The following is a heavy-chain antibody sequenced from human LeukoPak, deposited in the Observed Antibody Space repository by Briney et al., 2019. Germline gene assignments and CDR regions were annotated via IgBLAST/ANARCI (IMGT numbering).Heavy chain of an antibody. D-gene: IGHD6-19*01. CDR1: GFTFSSYG. Sequence: GGSLRLSCAASGFTFSSYGMHWVRQAPGKGLEWVAVIWYDGSNKYYADSVKGRFTISRDNSKNTLYLQMNSLRAEDTAVYYCARDWAVAGNDDVFDIWGKGKMVTVSS. CDR3: ARDWAVAGNDDVFDI. V-gene: IGHV3-33*01. J-gene: IGHJ3*02. CDR2: IWYDGSNK.